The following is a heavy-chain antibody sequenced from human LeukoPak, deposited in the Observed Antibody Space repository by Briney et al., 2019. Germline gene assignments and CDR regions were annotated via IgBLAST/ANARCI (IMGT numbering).Heavy chain of an antibody. V-gene: IGHV3-30*18. J-gene: IGHJ4*01. Sequence: GGSLRLSCAVSGFTISNYGMHGVRQAPGKGLEWMAVISYEGSATYYADSVRGRFTISRDNSKSTLNLQMNSLTPDATAFYYWAKEQDPGVSAQLDFWGQGTLVTVSS. CDR1: GFTISNYG. CDR2: ISYEGSAT. D-gene: IGHD6-13*01. CDR3: AKEQDPGVSAQLDF.